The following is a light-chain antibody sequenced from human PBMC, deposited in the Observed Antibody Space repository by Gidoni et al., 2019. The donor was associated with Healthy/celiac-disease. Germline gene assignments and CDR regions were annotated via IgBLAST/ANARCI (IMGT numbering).Light chain of an antibody. V-gene: IGLV2-14*01. CDR3: SSYTSSSTLEV. Sequence: QSALTQPASVSGSPGQSLTISCTGTSSDVGGYNYVSWYQQHPGKAPKLMIYEVSNRPSGVSNRFSGSKSGNTASLTISGLQAEDEADYYYSSYTSSSTLEVFGGGTKLTVL. CDR1: SSDVGGYNY. CDR2: EVS. J-gene: IGLJ2*01.